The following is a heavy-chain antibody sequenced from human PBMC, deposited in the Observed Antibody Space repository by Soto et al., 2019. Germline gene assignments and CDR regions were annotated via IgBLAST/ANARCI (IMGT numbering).Heavy chain of an antibody. Sequence: SETLSLSCAVYGGSFCGYYWSWIRQPPGKGLEWIGEINHSGSTNYNPSLKSRATISVDTSKNQLSLKLSSVTAADTAVYYCEISDFWSGYVTPYYYYGMDVWGQGTTVTVSS. J-gene: IGHJ6*02. CDR3: EISDFWSGYVTPYYYYGMDV. CDR1: GGSFCGYY. CDR2: INHSGST. D-gene: IGHD3-3*01. V-gene: IGHV4-34*01.